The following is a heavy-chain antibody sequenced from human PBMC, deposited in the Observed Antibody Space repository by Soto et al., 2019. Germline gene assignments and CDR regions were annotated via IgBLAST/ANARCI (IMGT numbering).Heavy chain of an antibody. CDR1: GFTFSSYS. J-gene: IGHJ6*03. CDR3: ASSPPSGHYYYYMDV. Sequence: GGSLRLSCAASGFTFSSYSMNWVRQAPGKGLEWVSSISSSSSYIYYADSVKGRFTISRDNAKNSLYLQMNSLRAEDTAVYYCASSPPSGHYYYYMDVWGKGTTVTVSS. D-gene: IGHD3-3*01. V-gene: IGHV3-21*01. CDR2: ISSSSSYI.